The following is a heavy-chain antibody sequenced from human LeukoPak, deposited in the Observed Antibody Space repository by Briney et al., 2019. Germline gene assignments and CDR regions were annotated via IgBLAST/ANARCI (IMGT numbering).Heavy chain of an antibody. CDR2: IGSNGGST. CDR3: VTDRRGILVRGTTFDY. Sequence: GESLRLSCSASGFTFSSYAMHWVRQAPGKGLEYVSAIGSNGGSTYYADSVKGRFTISRDNSKNTLYLQMSSLRAEDTAVYYCVTDRRGILVRGTTFDYWGQGTLVTVSS. CDR1: GFTFSSYA. V-gene: IGHV3-64D*06. D-gene: IGHD3-10*01. J-gene: IGHJ4*02.